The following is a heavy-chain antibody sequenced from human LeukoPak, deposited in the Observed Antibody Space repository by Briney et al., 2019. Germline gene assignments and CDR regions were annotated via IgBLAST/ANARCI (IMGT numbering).Heavy chain of an antibody. CDR2: INTNTGNP. CDR3: ARDLSSGWTTRYYYYMDV. D-gene: IGHD6-19*01. Sequence: GASVKVSCKASGYTFTSYAMNWVRQAPGQGLEWMGWINTNTGNPTYAQGFTGRFVLSLDTSVSTAYLQISSLKAEDTAVYYCARDLSSGWTTRYYYYMDVWGKGTTVTVSS. CDR1: GYTFTSYA. J-gene: IGHJ6*03. V-gene: IGHV7-4-1*02.